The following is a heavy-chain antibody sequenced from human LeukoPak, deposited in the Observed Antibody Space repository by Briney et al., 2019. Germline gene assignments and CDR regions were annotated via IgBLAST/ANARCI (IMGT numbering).Heavy chain of an antibody. J-gene: IGHJ3*02. CDR2: IYHSGST. V-gene: IGHV4-30-2*01. CDR1: GGSISSGGYS. Sequence: SETLSLTCAVSGGSISSGGYSWSWIRQPPGKGLEWIGYIYHSGSTYYNPSLKSRVTISVDRSKNQFPLKLSSVAAADTAVYYCARLDTITFGGVIVSRPHDAFDIWGQGTMVTVSS. D-gene: IGHD3-16*02. CDR3: ARLDTITFGGVIVSRPHDAFDI.